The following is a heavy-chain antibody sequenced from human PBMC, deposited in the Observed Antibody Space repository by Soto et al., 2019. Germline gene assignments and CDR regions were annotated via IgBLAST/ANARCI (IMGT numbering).Heavy chain of an antibody. D-gene: IGHD3-22*01. J-gene: IGHJ3*02. CDR1: GGSISSYY. CDR2: IYYSGST. Sequence: QVQLQESGPGLVKPSETLSLTCTVSGGSISSYYWSWIRQPPGKGLEWIGYIYYSGSTNYNPSLKSRVTRSVDPSKNQFSLKLSSVTAADTAVYYCAIDAYYYDSRHAVDIWCQGTMVTVSS. CDR3: AIDAYYYDSRHAVDI. V-gene: IGHV4-59*01.